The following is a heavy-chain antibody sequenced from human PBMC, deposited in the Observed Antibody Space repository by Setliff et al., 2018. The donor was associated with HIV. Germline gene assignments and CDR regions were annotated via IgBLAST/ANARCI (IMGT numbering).Heavy chain of an antibody. CDR2: IKSKTDGGTT. CDR1: GFSFSDYG. D-gene: IGHD2-15*01. Sequence: PGGSLRLSCAASGFSFSDYGMHWVRQAPGKGLEWVGRIKSKTDGGTTDYAAPVKGRFTISRDDSKNTLYLQMNSLKTEDTAVYYCTTGVSRYCSGGSCYSGDYWGQGTLVTVSS. J-gene: IGHJ4*02. V-gene: IGHV3-15*01. CDR3: TTGVSRYCSGGSCYSGDY.